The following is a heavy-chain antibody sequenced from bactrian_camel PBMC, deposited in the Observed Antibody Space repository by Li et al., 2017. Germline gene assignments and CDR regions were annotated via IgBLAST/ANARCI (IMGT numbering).Heavy chain of an antibody. CDR3: AADPPDYSGYGVDCGMNDEFKY. D-gene: IGHD4*01. Sequence: HVQLVESGGGSVQAGGSLRLSCKATGVTYDIYCMGWFRQPPGKEREGVAAIWTEGGSTYYVDSVKGRFTISQDGAKNTVYLDMNNLTPEDTAIYYCAADPPDYSGYGVDCGMNDEFKYWGQGTQVTVS. V-gene: IGHV3-3*01. CDR1: GVTYDIYC. CDR2: IWTEGGST. J-gene: IGHJ4*01.